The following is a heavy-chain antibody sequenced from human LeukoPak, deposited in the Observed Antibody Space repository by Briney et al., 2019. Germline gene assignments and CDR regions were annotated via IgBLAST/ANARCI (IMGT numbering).Heavy chain of an antibody. J-gene: IGHJ3*02. D-gene: IGHD3-22*01. CDR3: AKDNYYDSSGYSDDALDI. CDR1: GFTFSSYG. V-gene: IGHV3-30*18. Sequence: PGGSLRLSCAASGFTFSSYGMHWVRRAPGKGLEWVAVISYDGSNKYYADSVKGRFTISRDNSKNTLYLQMNSLRAEDTAVYYCAKDNYYDSSGYSDDALDIWGQGTMVTVSS. CDR2: ISYDGSNK.